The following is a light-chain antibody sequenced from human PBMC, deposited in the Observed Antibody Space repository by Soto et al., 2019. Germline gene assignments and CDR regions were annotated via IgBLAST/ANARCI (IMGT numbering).Light chain of an antibody. V-gene: IGKV3-15*01. J-gene: IGKJ1*01. CDR3: QQYNNWPPM. CDR2: GAS. Sequence: EIVMTQYPATLSVSPGERATLSCRASQSVSSNLAWYQQKPGQAPRLLIYGASTRATGIPARFSGSGSGTEFTLTISSLQSEDFAVYYCQQYNNWPPMFGQGTKVDIK. CDR1: QSVSSN.